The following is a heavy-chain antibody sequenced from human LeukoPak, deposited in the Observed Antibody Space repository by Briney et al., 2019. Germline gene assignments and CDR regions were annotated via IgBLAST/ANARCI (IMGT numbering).Heavy chain of an antibody. CDR2: IYGGGST. V-gene: IGHV3-53*01. Sequence: GGSLRLSCAASGFTFSDYWMSWVRQAPGKGLEWVSVIYGGGSTYYADSVKGRFTISRDNSKNTVYLQMNTLRAEDTAVYYCARDLSPWGQGTLVTVSS. CDR3: ARDLSP. CDR1: GFTFSDYW. J-gene: IGHJ5*02.